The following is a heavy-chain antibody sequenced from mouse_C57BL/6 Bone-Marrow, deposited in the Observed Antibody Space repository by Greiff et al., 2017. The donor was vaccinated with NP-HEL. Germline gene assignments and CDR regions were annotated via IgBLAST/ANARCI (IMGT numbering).Heavy chain of an antibody. V-gene: IGHV1-34*01. CDR1: GYTFTDYY. CDR3: ARMALTGKAWFAY. CDR2: IYTNNGGN. J-gene: IGHJ3*01. Sequence: VQLQQSGPELVKPGASVKMSCKASGYTFTDYYMHWVKQSHGKSLEWIGYIYTNNGGNGYNQKFKGKATLTVDKSSSTAYMELRSLTSEDSSVYYCARMALTGKAWFAYWGQGTLVTVSA. D-gene: IGHD4-1*01.